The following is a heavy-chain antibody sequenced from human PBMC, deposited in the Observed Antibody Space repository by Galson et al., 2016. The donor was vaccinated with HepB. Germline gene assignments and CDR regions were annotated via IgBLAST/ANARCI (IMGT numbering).Heavy chain of an antibody. J-gene: IGHJ3*02. CDR2: INHSGTT. V-gene: IGHV4-34*01. CDR3: ARLVFWSGYYAFDM. CDR1: NESLSSNY. D-gene: IGHD3-3*01. Sequence: SETLSLTCGVYNESLSSNYWSWIRQSPGKGLEWIGEINHSGTTNYNPSLKSRVTISLDTPKNQISLKLTSVTAADTALYYCARLVFWSGYYAFDMWGPGTMVTVSS.